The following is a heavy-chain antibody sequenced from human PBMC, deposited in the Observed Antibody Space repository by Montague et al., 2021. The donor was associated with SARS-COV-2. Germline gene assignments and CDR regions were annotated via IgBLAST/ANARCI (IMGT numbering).Heavy chain of an antibody. CDR1: DGSFSDYS. V-gene: IGHV4-34*01. Sequence: SETLSLTCAVYDGSFSDYSWTWIRQPPGKGLEWIGEINHRGSTNYNPSLKSRVTISVDTSKNQFSLKMTSVTAADTAVYYCARGRQHINMVVVVVTGGEYSLELWGKGTLAPVS. CDR2: INHRGST. D-gene: IGHD3-22*01. CDR3: ARGRQHINMVVVVVTGGEYSLEL. J-gene: IGHJ4*02.